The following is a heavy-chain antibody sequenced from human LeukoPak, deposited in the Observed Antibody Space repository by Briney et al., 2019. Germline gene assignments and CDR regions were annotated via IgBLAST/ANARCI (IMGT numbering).Heavy chain of an antibody. V-gene: IGHV3-23*01. CDR2: ISGSGGST. Sequence: GGSLRLSCAASGFTFSSYAMSWVRQAPGKGLEWVSAISGSGGSTYYADSVKGRFTISRDNSKNTLYLQMNSRRAEDMVVYYCAKDRTTAFDYGGRGTRVSVSS. CDR3: AKDRTTAFDY. D-gene: IGHD1-7*01. CDR1: GFTFSSYA. J-gene: IGHJ4*02.